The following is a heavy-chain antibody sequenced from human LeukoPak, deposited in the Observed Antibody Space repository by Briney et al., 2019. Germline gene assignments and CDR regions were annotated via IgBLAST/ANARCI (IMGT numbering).Heavy chain of an antibody. V-gene: IGHV4-39*01. CDR2: IYSSGST. D-gene: IGHD5-18*01. CDR1: GGSLTSTSHY. Sequence: PSETLSLTCTVSGGSLTSTSHYWDWVRQPPGKGLEWLGSIYSSGSTYYNPSLKSRVTVSFDTSKNQFSLSLTSVTAADTAVYYCTKRRGYSFGFDYYMDVWGKGTTVTISS. CDR3: TKRRGYSFGFDYYMDV. J-gene: IGHJ6*03.